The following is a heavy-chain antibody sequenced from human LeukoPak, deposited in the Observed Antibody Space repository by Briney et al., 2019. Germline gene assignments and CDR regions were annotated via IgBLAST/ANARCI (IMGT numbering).Heavy chain of an antibody. J-gene: IGHJ4*02. CDR3: ARGRGYSGYDVSHPFDY. CDR1: GFTVSSKY. V-gene: IGHV3-66*01. CDR2: IYSGGST. Sequence: GGSLRFSCAGSGFTVSSKYMGWVRQAPGKGLEGVSVIYSGGSTDYAEYMKGRFTMSRDNSKNMLYLQMSSLRVDDTAVYFCARGRGYSGYDVSHPFDYWGQGTLVTVSS. D-gene: IGHD5-12*01.